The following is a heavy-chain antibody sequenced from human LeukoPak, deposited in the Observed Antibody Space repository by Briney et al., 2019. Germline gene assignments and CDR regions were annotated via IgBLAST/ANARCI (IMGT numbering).Heavy chain of an antibody. CDR2: IYYSGST. D-gene: IGHD2-21*02. CDR1: GGSISSSSYY. V-gene: IGHV4-39*07. J-gene: IGHJ3*02. CDR3: ARDWVVTAIHDAFDI. Sequence: SETLSLTCTVSGGSISSSSYYWGWIRQPPGKGLEWIGSIYYSGSTYYNPSLKSRVTISVDTSKNQFSLKLSSVTAADTAVYYCARDWVVTAIHDAFDIWGQGTMVTVSS.